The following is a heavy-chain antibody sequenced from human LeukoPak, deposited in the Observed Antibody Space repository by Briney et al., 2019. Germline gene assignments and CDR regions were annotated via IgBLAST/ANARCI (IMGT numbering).Heavy chain of an antibody. J-gene: IGHJ4*02. CDR2: IKQDGSEK. Sequence: GGSLRLSCAASGFTFSSYWMSWVRQAPGKGLEGVANIKQDGSEKYYVDSVKGRFTISRDNAKNSLYLQMNSLRAEDTAVYYCARDESWYSTPYFDYWGQGTLVTVSS. D-gene: IGHD2-15*01. V-gene: IGHV3-7*01. CDR3: ARDESWYSTPYFDY. CDR1: GFTFSSYW.